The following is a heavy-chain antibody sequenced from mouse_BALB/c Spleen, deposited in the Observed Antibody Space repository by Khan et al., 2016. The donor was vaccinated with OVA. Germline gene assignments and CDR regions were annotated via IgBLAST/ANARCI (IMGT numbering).Heavy chain of an antibody. D-gene: IGHD1-1*01. J-gene: IGHJ2*01. CDR3: VRGGITTGYFDY. CDR2: IYPGDGNT. Sequence: QVQLKQSGTELARPGASVTLSCKASGYTFTSYWMQWVKQRPGQGLEWIGAIYPGDGNTRYTQKFKGKATLTADKSSSTAYMQLSSLASEDSAVYFCVRGGITTGYFDYWGQGTTLTVSS. V-gene: IGHV1-87*01. CDR1: GYTFTSYW.